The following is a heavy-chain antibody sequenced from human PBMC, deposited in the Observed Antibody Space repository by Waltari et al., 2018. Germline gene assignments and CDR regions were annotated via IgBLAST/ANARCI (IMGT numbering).Heavy chain of an antibody. CDR2: ISYDGSNK. D-gene: IGHD4-17*01. Sequence: QVQLVESGGGVVQPGRSLRLSCAASGFTFSSYGMHWVRQAPGKGLEWVAVISYDGSNKYDADSVKGRFTISRDNSKNTLYLQMNSLRAEDTAVYYCAKDRGIRDGYFDYWGQGTLVTVSS. J-gene: IGHJ4*02. CDR3: AKDRGIRDGYFDY. CDR1: GFTFSSYG. V-gene: IGHV3-30*18.